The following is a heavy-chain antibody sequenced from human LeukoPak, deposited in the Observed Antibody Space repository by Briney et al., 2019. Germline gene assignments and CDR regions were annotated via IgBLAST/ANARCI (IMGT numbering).Heavy chain of an antibody. D-gene: IGHD6-25*01. CDR2: IYYSGST. CDR1: GGSVSSGSYY. Sequence: SETLSPTCTVSGGSVSSGSYYWSWIRQPPGKGLEWIGYIYYSGSTNYNPSLKSRVTISVDTSKNQFSLKLSSVTAADTAVYYCARDSGAAGNFDYWGQGTLVTVSS. V-gene: IGHV4-61*01. J-gene: IGHJ4*02. CDR3: ARDSGAAGNFDY.